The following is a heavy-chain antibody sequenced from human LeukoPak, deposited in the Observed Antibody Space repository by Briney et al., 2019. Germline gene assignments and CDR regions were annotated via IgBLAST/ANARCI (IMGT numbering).Heavy chain of an antibody. V-gene: IGHV7-4-1*02. Sequence: GASVKVSCQASGYTFTSYAMNWVRQAPGQGLEWMGWINTNTGNPTYAQDFTGRFVFSLDTSVSTAYLQISSLKAEDTAVYYCAREAPYYYYYMDVWGKGTTVTVSS. J-gene: IGHJ6*03. CDR2: INTNTGNP. CDR1: GYTFTSYA. CDR3: AREAPYYYYYMDV.